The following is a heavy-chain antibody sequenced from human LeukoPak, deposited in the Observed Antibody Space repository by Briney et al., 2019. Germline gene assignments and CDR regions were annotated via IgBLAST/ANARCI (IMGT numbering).Heavy chain of an antibody. D-gene: IGHD3-22*01. CDR1: GFTFSSYS. CDR2: ISSSSSYI. Sequence: GGSLRLSCAASGFTFSSYSMNWVRQAPGKGLEWVSSISSSSSYIYYADSVKGRFTISRDNAKNSLYLQMNSLRAEDTAVYYRAREGVVYYNSSGYYRPCAFDIWGQGTMVTVSS. CDR3: AREGVVYYNSSGYYRPCAFDI. V-gene: IGHV3-21*01. J-gene: IGHJ3*02.